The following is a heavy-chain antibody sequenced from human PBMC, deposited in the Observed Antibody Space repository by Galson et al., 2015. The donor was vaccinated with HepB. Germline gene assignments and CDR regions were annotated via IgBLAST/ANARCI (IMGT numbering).Heavy chain of an antibody. Sequence: SVKVSCKASGYSFTNYGINWVRQAPGQGLEWMGWINTYNGNTNYAQRVQDRVTLTTDTSARTVYMELRSLRSDDTAVYHCVRDLTIVGHYAGYWGQGTLVTVSS. CDR2: INTYNGNT. CDR3: VRDLTIVGHYAGY. CDR1: GYSFTNYG. V-gene: IGHV1-18*01. D-gene: IGHD3-22*01. J-gene: IGHJ4*02.